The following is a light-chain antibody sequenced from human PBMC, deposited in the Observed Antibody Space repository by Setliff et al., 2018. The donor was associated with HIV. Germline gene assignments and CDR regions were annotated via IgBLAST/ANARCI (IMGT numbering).Light chain of an antibody. CDR3: QVWDSISDDPGL. J-gene: IGLJ1*01. V-gene: IGLV3-21*03. CDR2: NDD. Sequence: SYELTQPPSVSVAPGRTVKITCGGNNIGSKNVHWYQQKPGRAPVLVVYNDDDRPSGIPERFSGSNSENTATLTISRVEAGDEADYYCQVWDSISDDPGLFGTGTKVTVL. CDR1: NIGSKN.